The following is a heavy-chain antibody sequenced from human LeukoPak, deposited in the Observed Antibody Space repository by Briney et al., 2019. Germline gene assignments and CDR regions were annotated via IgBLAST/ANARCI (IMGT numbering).Heavy chain of an antibody. CDR3: TRTGMFADS. V-gene: IGHV6-1*01. D-gene: IGHD3-10*02. CDR2: TYYRSKWYN. Sequence: SQTLSLTCAISGDSVSSNSAAWNWIRQSPSRGLEWLGRTYYRSKWYNDYAVSVKSRITINPDTSRNRFSLQLESVTPDDTAMYYCTRTGMFADSWGQGTLVTVSS. J-gene: IGHJ4*02. CDR1: GDSVSSNSAA.